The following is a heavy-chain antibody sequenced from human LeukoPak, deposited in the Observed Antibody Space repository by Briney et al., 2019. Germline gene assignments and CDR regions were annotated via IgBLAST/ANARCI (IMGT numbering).Heavy chain of an antibody. Sequence: SETLSLTCAVYGGSFSGYYWSWIRQPPGKGLEWIGYIYYSGSTNYNPSLKSRVTISVDTSKNQFSLKLSSVTAADTAVYYCARHQIGFDPWGQGTLVTVSS. CDR3: ARHQIGFDP. V-gene: IGHV4-59*08. CDR1: GGSFSGYY. J-gene: IGHJ5*02. CDR2: IYYSGST.